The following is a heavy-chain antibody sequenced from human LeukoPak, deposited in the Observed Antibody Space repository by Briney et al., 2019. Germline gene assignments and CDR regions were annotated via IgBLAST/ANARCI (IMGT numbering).Heavy chain of an antibody. Sequence: PGGSLRLSCAASGFTFSSYSMNWVRQAPGKGLEWVSYINSGSTTIYYADSVKGRFTISRDNAKNSLYLQMNSLRAEDTAVYYCARPQNSSWYPGFDIWGQGTMVTVSS. CDR2: INSGSTTI. J-gene: IGHJ3*02. CDR3: ARPQNSSWYPGFDI. CDR1: GFTFSSYS. D-gene: IGHD6-13*01. V-gene: IGHV3-48*04.